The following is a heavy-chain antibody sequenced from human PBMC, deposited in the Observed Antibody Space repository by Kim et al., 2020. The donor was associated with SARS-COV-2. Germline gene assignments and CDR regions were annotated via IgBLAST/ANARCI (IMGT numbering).Heavy chain of an antibody. J-gene: IGHJ4*02. D-gene: IGHD3-10*01. Sequence: QKFQGRVTMTRDTSTSTVYMELSSLRSEDTAVYYCARGGVTGWLQPYFDYWGQGTLVTVSS. CDR3: ARGGVTGWLQPYFDY. V-gene: IGHV1-46*01.